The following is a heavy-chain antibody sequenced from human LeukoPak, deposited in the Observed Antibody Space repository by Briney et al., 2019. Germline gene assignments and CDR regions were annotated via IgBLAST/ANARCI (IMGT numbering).Heavy chain of an antibody. CDR1: GYTFTGYY. V-gene: IGHV1-69*02. Sequence: SVKVSCKASGYTFTGYYMHWVRQAPGQGLEWMGRIIPILGKPNYAQKFQGRVTITADKSTSTAYMELRSLSSEDTAFYYCAISSTYSSNWPPSGVLDYWGQGTLVTVSS. D-gene: IGHD6-13*01. CDR2: IIPILGKP. J-gene: IGHJ4*02. CDR3: AISSTYSSNWPPSGVLDY.